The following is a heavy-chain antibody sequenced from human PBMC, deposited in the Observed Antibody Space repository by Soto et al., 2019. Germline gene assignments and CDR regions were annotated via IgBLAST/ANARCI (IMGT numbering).Heavy chain of an antibody. CDR2: ISGSGGST. CDR1: GFTFSSYA. CDR3: AKEVPLRGSGYYYLEAANFFDY. Sequence: PGGSLRLSCADSGFTFSSYAMSWVRQAPGKGLEWVSAISGSGGSTYYADSVKGRFTISRDNSKNTLYLQMNSLRAEDTAVYYCAKEVPLRGSGYYYLEAANFFDYWGQGTLVTVSS. V-gene: IGHV3-23*01. J-gene: IGHJ4*02. D-gene: IGHD3-22*01.